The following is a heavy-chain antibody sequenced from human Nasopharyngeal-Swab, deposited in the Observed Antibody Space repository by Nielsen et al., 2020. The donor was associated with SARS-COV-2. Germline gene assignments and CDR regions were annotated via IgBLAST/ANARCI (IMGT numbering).Heavy chain of an antibody. CDR1: GFSLSTSGMC. CDR2: IDWDDDK. D-gene: IGHD2-15*01. CDR3: TRSVVVAVEGAFDI. J-gene: IGHJ3*02. Sequence: SGPTLVKPTPTLTLTCTFSGFSLSTSGMCVSWVRQPPGKALEWLALIDWDDDKYYSTSLKTRLTISKDTSKNQVVLTMTNMDPVDTATYYCTRSVVVAVEGAFDIWGQGTMVTVSS. V-gene: IGHV2-70*20.